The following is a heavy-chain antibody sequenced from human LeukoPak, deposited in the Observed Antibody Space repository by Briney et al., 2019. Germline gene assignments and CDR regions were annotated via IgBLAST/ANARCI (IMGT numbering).Heavy chain of an antibody. V-gene: IGHV3-7*01. D-gene: IGHD1-7*01. CDR1: GFTFGDYA. CDR2: IKQDGSEK. Sequence: GGSLRLSCTASGFTFGDYAMSWFRQAPGKGLEWVANIKQDGSEKYYVDSVKGRFTISRDNSKNTLYLQMNSLRAEDTAVYYCAKESRTGTTQDYWGQGTLVTVSS. CDR3: AKESRTGTTQDY. J-gene: IGHJ4*02.